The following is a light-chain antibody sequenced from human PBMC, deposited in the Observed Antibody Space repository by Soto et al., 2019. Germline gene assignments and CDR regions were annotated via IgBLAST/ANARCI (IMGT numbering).Light chain of an antibody. V-gene: IGKV3-11*01. CDR2: DAS. CDR1: QSVSSY. J-gene: IGKJ4*01. Sequence: EIVLTQAPATLSLSPGERATLSCRASQSVSSYLAWYQQKPGQAPRLLIYDASNRATGIPARFSGSGSGTVFTLTISSLEPEDFAVYYCQQRSNWLTFGGGTKLDIK. CDR3: QQRSNWLT.